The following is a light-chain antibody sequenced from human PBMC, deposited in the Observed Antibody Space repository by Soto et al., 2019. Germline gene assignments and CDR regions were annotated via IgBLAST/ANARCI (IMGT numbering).Light chain of an antibody. J-gene: IGKJ4*01. Sequence: DIVMTQSPDSLAVSLGERATINCKSSQSVLYSSNNKNYLAWYQQKPGQPPKLLIYWASTRESGVPDRFSGSGSGTDFTLTISSLQAEDVAGYYCQQSSSTPLTFGGGTKVEIK. V-gene: IGKV4-1*01. CDR2: WAS. CDR3: QQSSSTPLT. CDR1: QSVLYSSNNKNY.